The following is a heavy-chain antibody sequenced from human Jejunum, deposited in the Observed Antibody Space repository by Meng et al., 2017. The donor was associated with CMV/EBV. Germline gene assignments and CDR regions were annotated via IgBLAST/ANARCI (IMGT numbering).Heavy chain of an antibody. V-gene: IGHV3-20*01. Sequence: ASGFRVDANGMNWVRQTAGKGLEGVAGVNWDGRTTGYGDSVRGRLVISRENARNSLYLQMNSLRVEDTAFYHCARVHDSGWYAGFDNWGQGTLVTVSS. J-gene: IGHJ4*02. D-gene: IGHD6-13*01. CDR2: VNWDGRTT. CDR3: ARVHDSGWYAGFDN. CDR1: GFRVDANG.